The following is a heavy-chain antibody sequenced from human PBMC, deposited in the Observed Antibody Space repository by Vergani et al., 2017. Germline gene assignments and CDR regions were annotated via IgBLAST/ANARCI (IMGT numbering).Heavy chain of an antibody. V-gene: IGHV1-18*01. CDR2: ISAYNGNT. Sequence: QVQLVQSGAEVKKPGASVKVSCKASGYTFTSYGISWVRQAPGQGLEWRGWISAYNGNTNYAQKLQGRVTMTTDTSTSTAYMELRSLRSDDTAVYYCAGERGSMVRGEGYYYYGMDVWGQGTTVTVSS. CDR3: AGERGSMVRGEGYYYYGMDV. D-gene: IGHD3-10*01. CDR1: GYTFTSYG. J-gene: IGHJ6*02.